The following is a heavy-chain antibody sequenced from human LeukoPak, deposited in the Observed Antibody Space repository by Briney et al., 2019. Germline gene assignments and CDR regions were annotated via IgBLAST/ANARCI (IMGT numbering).Heavy chain of an antibody. V-gene: IGHV3-53*01. D-gene: IGHD1-26*01. CDR2: IYSGGST. CDR1: GFTFSSYY. Sequence: GGSLRLSCAASGFTFSSYYMTWVRQAPGRGLEWVSVIYSGGSTYYADSVKGRFAISRDNTKNTVYLQMNSLRAEDTALYYCARGDVGATISVWGQGTLVTVSS. CDR3: ARGDVGATISV. J-gene: IGHJ4*02.